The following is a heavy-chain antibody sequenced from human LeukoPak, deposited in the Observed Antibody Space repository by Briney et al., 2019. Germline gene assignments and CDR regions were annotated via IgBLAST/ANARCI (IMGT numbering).Heavy chain of an antibody. CDR3: ATVGGHNAFDI. Sequence: GASGKVCCKVSGYTLTELSMHWVRQAPGKGLEWMGGFDPEDGETIYAQKFQGRVTMTEDTSTDTAYMELSSLRSEDTAVYYCATVGGHNAFDIWGQGTMVTVSS. J-gene: IGHJ3*02. V-gene: IGHV1-24*01. CDR1: GYTLTELS. CDR2: FDPEDGET. D-gene: IGHD2-15*01.